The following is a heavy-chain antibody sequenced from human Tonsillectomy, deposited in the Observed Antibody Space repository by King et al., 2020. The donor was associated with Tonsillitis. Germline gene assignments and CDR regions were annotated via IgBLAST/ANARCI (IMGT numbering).Heavy chain of an antibody. Sequence: LQLQESGPGLVKPSETLSLTCTVSGGSISSSSYYWGWIRQPPGKGLEWIGGIYYSGSTYYNPSLKSRVTISVDTSKNQFSLRLSSVTAADTAVYYCARQKYDYLWGTYRSDFDYWGQGTLVTVSS. J-gene: IGHJ4*02. V-gene: IGHV4-39*01. CDR3: ARQKYDYLWGTYRSDFDY. CDR1: GGSISSSSYY. CDR2: IYYSGST. D-gene: IGHD3-16*02.